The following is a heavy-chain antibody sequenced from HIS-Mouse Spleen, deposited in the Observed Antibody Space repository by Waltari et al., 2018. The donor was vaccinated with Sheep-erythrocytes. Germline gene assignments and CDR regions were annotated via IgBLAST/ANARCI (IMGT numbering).Heavy chain of an antibody. CDR1: GFTFDDYA. CDR3: AKDIGTGLSYGMDV. Sequence: LVQPGRSLILSCAASGFTFDDYAMHWVRQAPGKGLEWVSGISWNSGSIGYADSVKGRFTISRDNAKNSLYLQMNSLRAEDTALYYCAKDIGTGLSYGMDVWGQGTTVTVSS. D-gene: IGHD1-1*01. V-gene: IGHV3-9*01. CDR2: ISWNSGSI. J-gene: IGHJ6*02.